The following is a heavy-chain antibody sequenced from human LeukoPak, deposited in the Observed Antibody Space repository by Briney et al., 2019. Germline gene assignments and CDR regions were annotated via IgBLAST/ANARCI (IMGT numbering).Heavy chain of an antibody. CDR1: RFTFSSYA. J-gene: IGHJ4*02. Sequence: GGSLRLSCAASRFTFSSYAMHWVRQAPGKGLEWVAVISYDGSNKYYADSVKGRFTISRDNSKNTLYLQMNSLRAEDTAVYYCAKDASGSNAGWYYFDYWGQGTLVTVSS. V-gene: IGHV3-30*04. D-gene: IGHD1-26*01. CDR3: AKDASGSNAGWYYFDY. CDR2: ISYDGSNK.